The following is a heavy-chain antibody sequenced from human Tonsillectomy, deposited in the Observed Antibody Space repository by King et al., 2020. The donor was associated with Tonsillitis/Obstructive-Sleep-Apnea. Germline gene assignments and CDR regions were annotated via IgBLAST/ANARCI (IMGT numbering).Heavy chain of an antibody. CDR2: ISYSSGYI. J-gene: IGHJ3*02. Sequence: EQLVESGGGLVKPGGSLRLSCAASGFTFSSYSMNWVRQAPGKGLEWVSSISYSSGYIYYADSVKGRFTVSRDNAKNSLYVQMNSLRAEDTAVYYCARGHSGSYQRTGGFDIWGQGTMVTVSS. V-gene: IGHV3-21*01. CDR3: ARGHSGSYQRTGGFDI. CDR1: GFTFSSYS. D-gene: IGHD1-26*01.